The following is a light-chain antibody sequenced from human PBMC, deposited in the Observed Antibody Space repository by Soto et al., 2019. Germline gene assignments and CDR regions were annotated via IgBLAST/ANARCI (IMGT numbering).Light chain of an antibody. CDR3: QQYNSYSGA. Sequence: DIQMTQSPSTLSASVGHRVTITCRASQSISSWLAWYQQKPGKAPKLLIYKASSLESGVPSRFSGSGSGTEFALTIRSLQPDDFATYYCQQYNSYSGAFGQGTKLEI. CDR1: QSISSW. J-gene: IGKJ2*01. CDR2: KAS. V-gene: IGKV1-5*03.